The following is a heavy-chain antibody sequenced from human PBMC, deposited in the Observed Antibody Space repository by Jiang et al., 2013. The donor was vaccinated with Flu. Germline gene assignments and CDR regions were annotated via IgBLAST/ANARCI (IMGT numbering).Heavy chain of an antibody. CDR2: IDPSDSYS. D-gene: IGHD2-8*01. CDR1: GYRFTSYW. CDR3: ARHNGASAHQRSLPGNNWFDP. V-gene: IGHV5-10-1*01. Sequence: GAEVKKPGESLRISCKGSGYRFTSYWISWGRQMPGKGLEWMGRIDPSDSYSDYSPSFQGHVNISVDRSITTAYLQWSSLKASDSAMYYCARHNGASAHQRSLPGNNWFDPWGQGTLVTVSS. J-gene: IGHJ5*02.